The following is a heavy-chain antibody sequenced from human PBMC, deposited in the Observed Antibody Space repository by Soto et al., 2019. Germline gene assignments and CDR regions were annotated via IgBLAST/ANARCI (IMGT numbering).Heavy chain of an antibody. V-gene: IGHV4-59*01. CDR1: GGSISSYY. Sequence: SETLSLTCTVSGGSISSYYWSWIRQPPGKGLEWIGYIYYSGSTNYNPSLKSRVTISVDTSKNQFSLKLSSVTAADTAVYYCARSPNYPDAFDIWGQGTMVTVS. CDR2: IYYSGST. CDR3: ARSPNYPDAFDI. D-gene: IGHD4-4*01. J-gene: IGHJ3*02.